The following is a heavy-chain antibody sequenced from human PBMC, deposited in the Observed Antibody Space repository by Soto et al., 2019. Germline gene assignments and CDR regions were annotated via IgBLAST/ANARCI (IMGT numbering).Heavy chain of an antibody. CDR2: ILYDGSKK. V-gene: IGHV3-30*03. D-gene: IGHD2-8*01. Sequence: GGSLRLSCVASGFNLNTYGIYWVRQAPGKWLQWVAQILYDGSKKHYADSVRGRFTITRDNSKNTVYLQMDSLRVDDTAMYYCVRDLALMVDDWGQGTLVTVSS. CDR3: VRDLALMVDD. J-gene: IGHJ4*02. CDR1: GFNLNTYG.